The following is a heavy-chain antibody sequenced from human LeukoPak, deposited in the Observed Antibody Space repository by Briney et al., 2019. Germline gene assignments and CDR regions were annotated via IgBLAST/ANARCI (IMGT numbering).Heavy chain of an antibody. CDR1: GFTFSSLW. CDR3: TKDRQGPNQYHMDV. J-gene: IGHJ6*03. V-gene: IGHV3-7*01. Sequence: GGSLRLSCAASGFTFSSLWMSWVRQAPGRGPEGVANINQDGGTTYYVASVKGRFTISRDNAKNSLSLQMSSLRAEDTDVYYCTKDRQGPNQYHMDVWGKGTTVTVSS. CDR2: INQDGGTT.